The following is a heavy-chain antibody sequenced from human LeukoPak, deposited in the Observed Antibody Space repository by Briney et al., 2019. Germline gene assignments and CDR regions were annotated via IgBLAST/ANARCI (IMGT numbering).Heavy chain of an antibody. V-gene: IGHV1-69*02. D-gene: IGHD2/OR15-2a*01. CDR1: GGTYT. Sequence: XVKVSCKASGGTYTISWVRQAPGQGLEWMGRIIPILGIANYAQNFQGRVTITADKSTSTAYMELSSLRSEDTAVYYCARVYGDLDAFDIWGQGTMVTVSS. CDR2: IIPILGIA. CDR3: ARVYGDLDAFDI. J-gene: IGHJ3*02.